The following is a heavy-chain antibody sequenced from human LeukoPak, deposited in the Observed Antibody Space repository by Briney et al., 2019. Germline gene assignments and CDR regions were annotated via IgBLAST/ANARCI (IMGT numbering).Heavy chain of an antibody. CDR3: ARLKGVPAADY. CDR2: IFYSGSP. J-gene: IGHJ4*02. CDR1: GGSISSTSYY. D-gene: IGHD2-2*01. V-gene: IGHV4-39*01. Sequence: KPSETLSLTCTVSGGSISSTSYYWGWIRQPPGKGLEWIGSIFYSGSPYYNPSLKSRVTISVDTAKNQFYLRLTSVTAADTAVYYCARLKGVPAADYWGQGTLVTVSS.